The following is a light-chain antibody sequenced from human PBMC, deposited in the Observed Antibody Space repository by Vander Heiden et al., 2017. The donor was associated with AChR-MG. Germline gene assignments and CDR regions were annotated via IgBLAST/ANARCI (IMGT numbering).Light chain of an antibody. V-gene: IGLV3-19*01. J-gene: IGLJ2*01. Sequence: SSELTQDPAVSVALGQTVRITCQGDSLRTYYPSWYRQEPGQAPAVVIYGKNNRPSGIPDRFSGSSSGNTASLTITGARAEDEADYYCHSRDSSGHYIIFGGGTKLTVL. CDR3: HSRDSSGHYII. CDR2: GKN. CDR1: SLRTYY.